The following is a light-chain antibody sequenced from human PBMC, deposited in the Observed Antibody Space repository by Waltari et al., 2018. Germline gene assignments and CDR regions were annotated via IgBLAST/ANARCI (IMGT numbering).Light chain of an antibody. V-gene: IGLV4-69*01. CDR1: SGHSRTL. Sequence: QLVVTQSPSASASLGPSVKPTCTPRSGHSRTLIAWRQQQPEKGPRYLMKVNSDGSHSRGDEIPDRFSGSSSGAERYLTISSLQAEDEADYYCQTGGHGTWVFGGGTKLTVL. CDR3: QTGGHGTWV. CDR2: VNSDGSH. J-gene: IGLJ3*02.